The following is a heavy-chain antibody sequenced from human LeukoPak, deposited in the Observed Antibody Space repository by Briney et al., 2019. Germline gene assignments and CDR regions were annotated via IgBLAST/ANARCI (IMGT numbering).Heavy chain of an antibody. J-gene: IGHJ3*02. CDR3: ARKVVAGDDAFDI. CDR2: TYYRSKWYN. V-gene: IGHV6-1*01. D-gene: IGHD2-15*01. CDR1: GDSVSSNSAA. Sequence: SQTLSLTCAISGDSVSSNSAAWNWIRQSPSRGLEWLGRTYYRSKWYNDYALSVESRTTINPDTSKNQFSLQLNSVTPEDTAVYYCARKVVAGDDAFDIWGQGTMVTVSS.